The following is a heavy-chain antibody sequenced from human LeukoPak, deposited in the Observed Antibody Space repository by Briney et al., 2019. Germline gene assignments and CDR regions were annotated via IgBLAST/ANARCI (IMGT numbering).Heavy chain of an antibody. CDR3: AREWSYYDRPRAFDI. J-gene: IGHJ3*02. CDR1: GFTFGSYG. D-gene: IGHD3-22*01. Sequence: GSLRLSCAAFGFTFGSYGMHWVRQAPGKGLEWVSVIYSGGSTYYADSVKGRFTISRDNSKNTLYLQMNSLRAEDTAVYYCAREWSYYDRPRAFDIWGQGTMVTVSS. CDR2: IYSGGST. V-gene: IGHV3-53*01.